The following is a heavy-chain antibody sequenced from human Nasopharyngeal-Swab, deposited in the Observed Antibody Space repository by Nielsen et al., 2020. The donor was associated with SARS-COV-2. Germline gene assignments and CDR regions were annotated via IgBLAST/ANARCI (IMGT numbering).Heavy chain of an antibody. D-gene: IGHD2-15*01. V-gene: IGHV3-30*03. CDR1: GLTLSTRP. CDR3: ASLRADTPDFAY. CDR2: ISSDGSDK. J-gene: IGHJ4*02. Sequence: GWDWRLSYDPSGLTLSTRPLHWDRQAPGKGLEWVTVISSDGSDKQYVDSVKGRFTISRDNSKNTLYLQMKSLRAEDTGVYYCASLRADTPDFAYWGQGTLVTVSS.